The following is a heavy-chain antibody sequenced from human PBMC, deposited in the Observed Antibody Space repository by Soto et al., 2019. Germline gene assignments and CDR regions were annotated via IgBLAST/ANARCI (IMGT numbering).Heavy chain of an antibody. J-gene: IGHJ4*02. CDR1: GYTFTGYY. V-gene: IGHV1-2*04. CDR2: INPNSGGT. Sequence: ASVKVSCKASGYTFTGYYMHWVRQAPGQGLEWMGWINPNSGGTNYAQKFQGWVTMTRDTSISPAYMELGRLRSDDTAVYYCARGELVAVAGTRGLPSLWGQGTLVTVSS. CDR3: ARGELVAVAGTRGLPSL. D-gene: IGHD6-19*01.